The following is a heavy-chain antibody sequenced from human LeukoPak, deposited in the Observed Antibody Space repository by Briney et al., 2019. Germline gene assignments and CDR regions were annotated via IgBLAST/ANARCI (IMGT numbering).Heavy chain of an antibody. Sequence: SETLSLTCTVSGVSISSSSYYWGWLRQPPGKGLEWIGSIYYSGSTYYNPSLKSRVTISVDTSKNQFSLKLSSVTAADTAVYYCARLLTDYYHYYYMDVWGKGTTVTISS. CDR1: GVSISSSSYY. CDR2: IYYSGST. J-gene: IGHJ6*03. CDR3: ARLLTDYYHYYYMDV. V-gene: IGHV4-39*01.